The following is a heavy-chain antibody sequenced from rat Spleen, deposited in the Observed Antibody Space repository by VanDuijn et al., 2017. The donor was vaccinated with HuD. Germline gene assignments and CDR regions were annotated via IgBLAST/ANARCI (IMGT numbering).Heavy chain of an antibody. D-gene: IGHD1-4*01. J-gene: IGHJ3*01. Sequence: QVQLKESGPGLVQPSQTLSLSCTVSGFSLISYGVNWVRQSPGQGLEWIAAISSGGSTYYNSALKSRLSISRDTSKSQVFLKMNSLQAEDTAMYFCARLTGYWGQGTLVTVSS. CDR2: ISSGGST. CDR1: GFSLISYG. V-gene: IGHV2S8*01. CDR3: ARLTGY.